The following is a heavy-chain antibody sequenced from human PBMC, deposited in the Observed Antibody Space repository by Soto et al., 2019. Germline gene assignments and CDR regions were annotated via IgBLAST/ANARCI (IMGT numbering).Heavy chain of an antibody. CDR1: GFTFDDYA. D-gene: IGHD2-2*01. CDR3: AKGKHPPGGYCSSTSCYARDWYFDL. CDR2: ISWNSGSI. Sequence: EVQLVESGGGLVQPGRSLRLSCAASGFTFDDYAMHWVRQAPGKGLEWVSGISWNSGSIGYADSVKGRFTISRDNAKNSLYLQMNSLRAEDTALYYCAKGKHPPGGYCSSTSCYARDWYFDLWGRGTLVTVSS. V-gene: IGHV3-9*01. J-gene: IGHJ2*01.